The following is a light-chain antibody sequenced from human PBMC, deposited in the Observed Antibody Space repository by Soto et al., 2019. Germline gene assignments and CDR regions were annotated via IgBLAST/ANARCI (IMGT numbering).Light chain of an antibody. V-gene: IGLV2-14*01. CDR2: EVS. Sequence: QSALTQPASVSGSPGQSITISCTGTSSDVGGYHYVSWYQQHPGKAPKLMIYEVSDRPSGVSNRFSGSKSGNTASLTISGLQAEDKADYYCSSYTSSSTRVFGGGTQLAVL. CDR1: SSDVGGYHY. J-gene: IGLJ2*01. CDR3: SSYTSSSTRV.